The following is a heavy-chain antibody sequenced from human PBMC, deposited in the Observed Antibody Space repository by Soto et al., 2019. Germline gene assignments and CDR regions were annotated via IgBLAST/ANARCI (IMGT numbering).Heavy chain of an antibody. CDR1: VVTFMTYC. J-gene: IGHJ4*02. D-gene: IGHD3-16*01. Sequence: GWSXRLAGAASVVTFMTYCINLFRQTPGKGLMWVSRISPDGSNSGYADSVEGRFTVSRDNAKNTLYLQMHSLRAEDTAMYYCESWGNIVKVSPNDFEQWGEGPLVNVYS. V-gene: IGHV3-74*01. CDR3: ESWGNIVKVSPNDFEQ. CDR2: ISPDGSNS.